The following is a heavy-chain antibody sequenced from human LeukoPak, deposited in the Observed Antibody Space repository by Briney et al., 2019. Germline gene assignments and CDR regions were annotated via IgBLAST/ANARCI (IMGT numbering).Heavy chain of an antibody. CDR3: ARGGSSSYYCSYCMDV. Sequence: SETLSLTCTVSGGSISSYYWSWIRQPPGKGLDWIGSIYTSGSTDYNPSLKSRVTISVDTSKNQLSLMLSSVTAADTAVYYCARGGSSSYYCSYCMDVWGKGTTVTVSS. CDR2: IYTSGST. D-gene: IGHD6-6*01. CDR1: GGSISSYY. J-gene: IGHJ6*03. V-gene: IGHV4-4*09.